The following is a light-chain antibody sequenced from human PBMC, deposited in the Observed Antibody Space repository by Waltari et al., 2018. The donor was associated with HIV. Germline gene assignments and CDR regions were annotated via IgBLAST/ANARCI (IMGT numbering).Light chain of an antibody. J-gene: IGLJ2*01. CDR1: SSDVGSYNR. Sequence: QSALTQPPSVSGSPGRSVTISCTGTSSDVGSYNRVSWYQQPPGTAPKLMIYEVNNRPSGVPVRFSGSKSGNTASLTISGLQAEDEADYYCSSYTSSTVVFGGGTKLTVL. CDR2: EVN. CDR3: SSYTSSTVV. V-gene: IGLV2-18*02.